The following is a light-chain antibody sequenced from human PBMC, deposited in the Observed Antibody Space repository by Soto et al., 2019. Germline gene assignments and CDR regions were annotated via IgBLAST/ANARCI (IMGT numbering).Light chain of an antibody. Sequence: QSVLTQPPSVSPAPGQRVTISCTGSSSNIGAGYDVHWYQQLPGTAPKLLIYGNSNRPSGVPDRFSGSKSGTSASLAITGLQAEDEADYYCQSYDSSLSGYVFGTGTKVTVL. J-gene: IGLJ1*01. CDR3: QSYDSSLSGYV. V-gene: IGLV1-40*01. CDR1: SSNIGAGYD. CDR2: GNS.